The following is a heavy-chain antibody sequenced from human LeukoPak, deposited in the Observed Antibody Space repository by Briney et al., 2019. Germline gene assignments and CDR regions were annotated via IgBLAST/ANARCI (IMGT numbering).Heavy chain of an antibody. CDR1: GFIFSNYW. Sequence: PGGSLRLSRAASGFIFSNYWMSWVRQAPGKGLEWVANINQDGSAKYYVDSVKGRFTISRDNAQNSLYLQVNSLRAEDTAVYYCATSAAAAGSDWGQGTLVTVSS. CDR3: ATSAAAAGSD. V-gene: IGHV3-7*03. J-gene: IGHJ4*02. D-gene: IGHD6-13*01. CDR2: INQDGSAK.